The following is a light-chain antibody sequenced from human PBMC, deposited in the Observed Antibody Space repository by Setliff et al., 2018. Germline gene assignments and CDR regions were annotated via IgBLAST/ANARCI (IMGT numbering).Light chain of an antibody. CDR3: SSFGGNNNLL. CDR2: EVS. Sequence: QSVLTQSPSASGPPGQSVTISCTGTSNDVGAYNFVSWYQQYPGNPPKLIIYEVSKRPSGVPDRFFGSKSGNTASLTVSGLQAEDEADYFCSSFGGNNNLLFGGGTKVTVL. V-gene: IGLV2-8*01. CDR1: SNDVGAYNF. J-gene: IGLJ2*01.